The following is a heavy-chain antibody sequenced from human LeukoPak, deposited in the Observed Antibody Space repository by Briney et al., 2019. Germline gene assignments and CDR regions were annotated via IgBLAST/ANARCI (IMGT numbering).Heavy chain of an antibody. D-gene: IGHD2-2*01. CDR1: GYTFTSYA. CDR3: ARAIDSTSGLPHTYYYYYMDV. V-gene: IGHV7-4-1*02. J-gene: IGHJ6*03. Sequence: GASVKVSCKASGYTFTSYAMNWVRQAPGQGLEWMGWINTNTGNPTYAQGFTGRFVFSLDTSVSTAYLQISSLKAEDTAVYYCARAIDSTSGLPHTYYYYYMDVWGKGTTVTVSS. CDR2: INTNTGNP.